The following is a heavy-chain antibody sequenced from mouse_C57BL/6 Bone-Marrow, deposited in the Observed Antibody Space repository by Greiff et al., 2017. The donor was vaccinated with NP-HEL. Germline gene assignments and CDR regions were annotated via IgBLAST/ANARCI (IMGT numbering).Heavy chain of an antibody. V-gene: IGHV1-55*01. D-gene: IGHD1-1*01. Sequence: VQLQQPGAELVKPGASVKMSCKASGYTFTSYWITWVKQRPGQGLEWIGDIYPGSGSTNYNEKFKSKATLTVDTSSSTAYMRLSSLTSEDSAVYYCARPYYYYGSSPYYFDYWGQGTTLTVSS. J-gene: IGHJ2*01. CDR3: ARPYYYYGSSPYYFDY. CDR1: GYTFTSYW. CDR2: IYPGSGST.